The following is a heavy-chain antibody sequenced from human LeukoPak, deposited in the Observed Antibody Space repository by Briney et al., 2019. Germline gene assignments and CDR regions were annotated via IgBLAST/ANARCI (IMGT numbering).Heavy chain of an antibody. V-gene: IGHV1-69*13. J-gene: IGHJ3*02. CDR3: AREGGTGSGSYRDAFDI. Sequence: SVKVSCKASGGTFSSYAISWVRQAPGQGLEWMGGIIPIFGTANYAQKFQGRVTITADESTSTAYMELSSLRSEDTAVYYCAREGGTGSGSYRDAFDIWGQGTMVTVSS. D-gene: IGHD1-26*01. CDR2: IIPIFGTA. CDR1: GGTFSSYA.